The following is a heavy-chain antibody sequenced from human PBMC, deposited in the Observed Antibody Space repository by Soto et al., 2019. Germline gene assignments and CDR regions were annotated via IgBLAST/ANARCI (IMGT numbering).Heavy chain of an antibody. CDR1: GFTFSNYG. CDR3: ARDDEYSGNGMDV. Sequence: QVQLVESGGGVVQPGRSLRLSCAASGFTFSNYGMHWVRQAPGKGLEWVAVILNDGSNRYYADSVKDRFTISRDNSKNTLYLQMNRLRAEDTAVYYCARDDEYSGNGMDVWGQGTTVTVS. J-gene: IGHJ6*02. V-gene: IGHV3-33*01. CDR2: ILNDGSNR. D-gene: IGHD3-10*01.